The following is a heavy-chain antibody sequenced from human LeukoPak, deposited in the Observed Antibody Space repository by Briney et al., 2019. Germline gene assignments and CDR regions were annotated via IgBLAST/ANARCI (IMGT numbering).Heavy chain of an antibody. CDR2: ISSSGSTI. J-gene: IGHJ6*04. Sequence: PGGSLRLSCAASEFTFSSYEMNWVRQAPGKGLEWVSYISSSGSTIYYADSVKGRFTISRDNAKNSLYLQMNSLRAEDTAVYYCARGVYYGMDVWGKGTTVTVSS. V-gene: IGHV3-48*03. CDR3: ARGVYYGMDV. CDR1: EFTFSSYE.